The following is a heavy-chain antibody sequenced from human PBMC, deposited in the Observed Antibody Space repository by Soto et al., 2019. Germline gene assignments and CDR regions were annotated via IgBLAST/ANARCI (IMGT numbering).Heavy chain of an antibody. CDR1: GGTFSSYA. CDR2: IIPIFGTA. D-gene: IGHD2-2*02. V-gene: IGHV1-69*13. CDR3: ARLRYCSSTSCYTPFDI. Sequence: SVKVSCKASGGTFSSYAISWVRQAPGQGLEWMGGIIPIFGTANYAQKFQGRVTITADESTSTAYLQWSSLKASDTAMYYCARLRYCSSTSCYTPFDIWGQGTMVTVSS. J-gene: IGHJ3*02.